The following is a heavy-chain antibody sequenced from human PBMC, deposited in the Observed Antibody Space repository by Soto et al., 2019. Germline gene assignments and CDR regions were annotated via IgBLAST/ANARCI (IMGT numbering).Heavy chain of an antibody. CDR1: GYTFSSFW. Sequence: GESLKISCKGFGYTFSSFWIGWVRQTPGKGLEWMGIIYPGDSEIKFSPSFQGHVTISADKSVGTAYLQWSSLTASDTAIYYCVRRGAGSSGWLFFDNWRQGTLVTVSS. CDR3: VRRGAGSSGWLFFDN. D-gene: IGHD6-19*01. CDR2: IYPGDSEI. J-gene: IGHJ4*02. V-gene: IGHV5-51*01.